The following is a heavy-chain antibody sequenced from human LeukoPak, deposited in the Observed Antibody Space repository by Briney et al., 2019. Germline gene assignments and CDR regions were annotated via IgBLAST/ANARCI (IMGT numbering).Heavy chain of an antibody. D-gene: IGHD6-19*01. CDR2: ISFHGTDS. CDR1: GFTFISYA. CDR3: ARGTIGWAGVDY. Sequence: GGSLRLSCAASGFTFISYAIHWVRQAPGKGLEWVAVISFHGTDSFYADSVKGRFTISRDNAKNTLYLQMNSLRAEDTAVYYCARGTIGWAGVDYWGQGTLVTVSS. J-gene: IGHJ4*02. V-gene: IGHV3-30*04.